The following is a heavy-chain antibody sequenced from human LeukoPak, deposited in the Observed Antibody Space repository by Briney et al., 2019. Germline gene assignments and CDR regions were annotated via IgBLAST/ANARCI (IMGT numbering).Heavy chain of an antibody. D-gene: IGHD6-19*01. V-gene: IGHV5-51*01. CDR1: GYSFTSYW. J-gene: IGHJ4*02. CDR2: SYPGDSDT. CDR3: ARLTLRSGWYERVVFDY. Sequence: GESLKISCKGSGYSFTSYWIGWVRQMPGKGLEWMGISYPGDSDTRYSPSFQGQVTISADKSISTAYLQWSSLKDSDTAMYYCARLTLRSGWYERVVFDYWGQGTLVTVSS.